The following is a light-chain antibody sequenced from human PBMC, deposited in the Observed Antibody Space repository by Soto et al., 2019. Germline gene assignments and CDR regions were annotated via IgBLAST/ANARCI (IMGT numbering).Light chain of an antibody. V-gene: IGKV3-11*01. CDR3: PYRIF. Sequence: EVVLTQSPATLSLSPGERATLSCRASQNVDSFFAWYQQNAGQAPRLLIYDTYKRATGVPARFAGSGSGTYFNLTIGSLEPEDFAVYFCPYRIFFGGGNKVEIK. CDR2: DTY. J-gene: IGKJ4*01. CDR1: QNVDSF.